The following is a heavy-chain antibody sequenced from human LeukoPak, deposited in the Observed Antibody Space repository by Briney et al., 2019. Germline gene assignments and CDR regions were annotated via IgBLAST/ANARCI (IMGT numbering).Heavy chain of an antibody. V-gene: IGHV4-39*01. Sequence: SETLSLTCTVSGISISSSSYYWGWIRQPPGKGLEWIGNIYYSGDTYYNPSLKSRVTISVDTSKKHFSLKLSSVTAADTAVYYCARQRRYFDWLLYAYFDYWGQGTLVTVSS. CDR1: GISISSSSYY. D-gene: IGHD3-9*01. J-gene: IGHJ4*02. CDR2: IYYSGDT. CDR3: ARQRRYFDWLLYAYFDY.